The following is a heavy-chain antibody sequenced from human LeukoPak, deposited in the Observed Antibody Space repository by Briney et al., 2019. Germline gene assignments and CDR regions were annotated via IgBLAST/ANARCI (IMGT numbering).Heavy chain of an antibody. CDR3: ARGTSIVRGITDY. D-gene: IGHD3-10*01. CDR1: GYIFTGYY. CDR2: INIDSGGT. J-gene: IGHJ4*02. V-gene: IGHV1-2*02. Sequence: ASVKVSCKASGYIFTGYYMHWVRQAPGQGLEWMGWINIDSGGTNYAQKFQGRVTLTRDTSITAAYMELNRLRSDDTAVYYCARGTSIVRGITDYWGQGTLVPSPQ.